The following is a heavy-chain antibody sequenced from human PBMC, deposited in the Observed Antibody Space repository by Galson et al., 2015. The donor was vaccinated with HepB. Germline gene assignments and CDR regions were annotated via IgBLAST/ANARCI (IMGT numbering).Heavy chain of an antibody. CDR3: ARDQRRMVYGGVVAAYTNPPYYYGMDV. CDR1: GYTFTSYA. J-gene: IGHJ6*02. V-gene: IGHV7-4-1*02. D-gene: IGHD2-15*01. CDR2: INTNTGNP. Sequence: SVKVSCKASGYTFTSYAMNWVRQAPGQGLEWMGWINTNTGNPTYAQGFTGRFVFSLDTSVSTAYLQISSLKAEDTAVYYCARDQRRMVYGGVVAAYTNPPYYYGMDVWGQGTTVTVSS.